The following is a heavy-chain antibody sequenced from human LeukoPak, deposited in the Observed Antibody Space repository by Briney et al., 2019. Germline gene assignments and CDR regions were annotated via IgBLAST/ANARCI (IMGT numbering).Heavy chain of an antibody. CDR3: AYRNNFEY. V-gene: IGHV3-7*05. CDR2: IKADGSEK. CDR1: GFSFSGHW. Sequence: GGSLRLSCAASGFSFSGHWMNWVRQPPGKGLEWVANIKADGSEKYYVDSEKGRFTIYRDDAKRTVDLQMDNLRAEDSAIYYCAYRNNFEYWGQGALVTVSS. D-gene: IGHD1-26*01. J-gene: IGHJ4*02.